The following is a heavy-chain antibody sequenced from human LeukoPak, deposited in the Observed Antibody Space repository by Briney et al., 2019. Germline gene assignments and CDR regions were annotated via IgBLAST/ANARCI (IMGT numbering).Heavy chain of an antibody. Sequence: ETLSLTCTVSGDSISSDSYYWGWVRQAPGKGLEWVSSISSSSSYRYNADSVKGRFTISRDNAKHSLYLQMNSLRAEDTAVYFCTRLSEMIRGPQVIYYFDYWGQGTLVTVSA. D-gene: IGHD3-10*01. CDR3: TRLSEMIRGPQVIYYFDY. CDR1: GDSISSDSYY. V-gene: IGHV3-21*01. J-gene: IGHJ4*02. CDR2: ISSSSSYR.